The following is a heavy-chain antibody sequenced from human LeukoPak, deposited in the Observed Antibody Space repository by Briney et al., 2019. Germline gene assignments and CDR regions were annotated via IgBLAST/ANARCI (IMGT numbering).Heavy chain of an antibody. CDR2: INPSGGST. Sequence: ASVEVSCKASGYTFTSYYMHWVRQAPGQGLEWMGIINPSGGSTSYAQKFQGRVTMTRDTSTSTVYMELSSLRSEDTAVYYCARELRECSSTSRPGSFDIWGQGTMVTVSS. CDR3: ARELRECSSTSRPGSFDI. D-gene: IGHD2-2*01. J-gene: IGHJ3*02. V-gene: IGHV1-46*01. CDR1: GYTFTSYY.